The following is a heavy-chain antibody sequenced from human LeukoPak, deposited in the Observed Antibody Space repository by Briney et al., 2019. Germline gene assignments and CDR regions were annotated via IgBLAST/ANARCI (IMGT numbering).Heavy chain of an antibody. D-gene: IGHD3-10*01. J-gene: IGHJ4*02. CDR1: GYSLTSYD. CDR2: MNPSSGNT. CDR3: AAHTYYFSSGSFGH. Sequence: GASVKVSCKASGYSLTSYDINWVRQATGQGPEWIGWMNPSSGNTGYAQRFQGRVTMTRDTSTSTAYLELSSLRSEDTAVYYCAAHTYYFSSGSFGHWGQGTLVTVSS. V-gene: IGHV1-8*01.